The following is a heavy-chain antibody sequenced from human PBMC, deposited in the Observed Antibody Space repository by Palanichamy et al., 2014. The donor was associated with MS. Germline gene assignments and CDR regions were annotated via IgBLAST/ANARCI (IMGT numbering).Heavy chain of an antibody. CDR2: ITGAGTST. CDR3: ARVALRLDRSTYRDFDY. V-gene: IGHV3-23*01. CDR1: GFTFDNYA. J-gene: IGHJ4*02. D-gene: IGHD2-15*01. Sequence: EVQLLESGGGLIQPGGSLRLSCGASGFTFDNYAMTWVRQAPGKGLEWVSSITGAGTSTFYADSVKGRFTVSRDNPKNTLYLQMNSLRAEDTAVYYCARVALRLDRSTYRDFDYWGQGTLVTVAS.